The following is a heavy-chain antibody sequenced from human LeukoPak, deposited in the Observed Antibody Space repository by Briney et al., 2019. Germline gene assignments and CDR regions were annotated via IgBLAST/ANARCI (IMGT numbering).Heavy chain of an antibody. D-gene: IGHD4-11*01. CDR1: GYTFTSYY. J-gene: IGHJ6*02. CDR3: ARGGYSNHYGMDV. V-gene: IGHV1-46*01. Sequence: ASVKVSCKASGYTFTSYYMHWVRQAPGQGLEWMGIINPSGGSTSYAQKLQGRVTMTTDTSTSTAYMELRSLRSDDTAVYYCARGGYSNHYGMDVWGQGTTVTVSS. CDR2: INPSGGST.